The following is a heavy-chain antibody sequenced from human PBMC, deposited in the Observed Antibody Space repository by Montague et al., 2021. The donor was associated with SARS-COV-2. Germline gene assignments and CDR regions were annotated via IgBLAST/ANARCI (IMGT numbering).Heavy chain of an antibody. CDR1: GFTFSSYE. D-gene: IGHD1-7*01. CDR2: ISSSGSTI. J-gene: IGHJ4*02. Sequence: SLRLSCAASGFTFSSYEMNWVRQAPGKGLEWVSSISSSGSTIYYADSVKGRFTISRDNAKNSLYLQMNSLRAEDTAVYYCAREQPYNWNYDRPHFDYWDQGTLVTVSS. V-gene: IGHV3-48*03. CDR3: AREQPYNWNYDRPHFDY.